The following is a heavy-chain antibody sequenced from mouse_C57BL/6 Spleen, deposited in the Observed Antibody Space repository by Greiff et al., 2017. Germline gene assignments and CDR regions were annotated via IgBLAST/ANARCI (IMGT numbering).Heavy chain of an antibody. D-gene: IGHD4-1*01. CDR2: IDPSDSYT. CDR1: GYTFTSYW. Sequence: QVQLQQPGAELVMPGASVKLSCKASGYTFTSYWMHWVKQRPGQGLEWIGEIDPSDSYTNYNQKFKGKSTLTVDKSSSTAYMQLSSPTSEDSAVYYCARRDWDNVYWGQGTTLTVSS. CDR3: ARRDWDNVY. J-gene: IGHJ2*01. V-gene: IGHV1-69*01.